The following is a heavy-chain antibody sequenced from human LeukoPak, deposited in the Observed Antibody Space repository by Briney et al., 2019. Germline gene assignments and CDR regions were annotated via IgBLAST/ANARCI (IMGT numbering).Heavy chain of an antibody. J-gene: IGHJ4*02. V-gene: IGHV1-8*02. D-gene: IGHD4-17*01. CDR3: ARGRYGDYE. CDR2: INPNSGNT. CDR1: GYTFTGYY. Sequence: ASVKVSCKASGYTFTGYYMHWVRQAPGQGLEWMGRINPNSGNTGYAQKFQGRVTMTRNTSISTAYMELSSLRSEDTAVYYCARGRYGDYEWGQGTLVTVSS.